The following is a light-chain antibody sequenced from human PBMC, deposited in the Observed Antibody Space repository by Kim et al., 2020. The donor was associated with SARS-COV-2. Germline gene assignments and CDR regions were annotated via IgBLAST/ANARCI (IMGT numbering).Light chain of an antibody. V-gene: IGKV1-27*01. CDR2: ATS. CDR1: QAIHNY. Sequence: DIQMTQSPSSLSASVGDRVTITCRASQAIHNYLAWYQQKPGQVPKLLIYATSTLQSGVPSRFSGSGSGTDFTLTISSLQPEDVATYYCQKYNTAPLTFGGGTKVDIK. J-gene: IGKJ4*01. CDR3: QKYNTAPLT.